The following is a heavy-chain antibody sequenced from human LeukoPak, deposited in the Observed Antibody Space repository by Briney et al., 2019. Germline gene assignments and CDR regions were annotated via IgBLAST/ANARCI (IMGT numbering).Heavy chain of an antibody. CDR1: GGSISSGSYY. D-gene: IGHD3-3*01. V-gene: IGHV4-61*02. Sequence: SSQTLSLTCTVSGGSISSGSYYWSWIRQPAGKGLEWIGRIYTSGSTNYNPSLKSRVTISVDTSKNQFSLKLSSVTAADTAVYYCARVHRYYDFWGFDPWGQGTLVTVSS. CDR3: ARVHRYYDFWGFDP. J-gene: IGHJ5*02. CDR2: IYTSGST.